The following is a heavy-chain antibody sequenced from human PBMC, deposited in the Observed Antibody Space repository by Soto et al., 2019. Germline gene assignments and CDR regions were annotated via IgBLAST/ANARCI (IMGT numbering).Heavy chain of an antibody. CDR3: VKGAGWLQDVDY. D-gene: IGHD5-12*01. CDR2: ISASGGST. V-gene: IGHV3-64D*08. CDR1: GFTFNDNP. J-gene: IGHJ4*02. Sequence: EVQLVESGGGLVQPGGSLRPACSASGFTFNDNPMYWVRQAPGKGLEYVSLISASGGSTHYADSVKGRFSISRDNSENTLYLQMSSLRAEDTAVYYCVKGAGWLQDVDYWGQGTLVTVSS.